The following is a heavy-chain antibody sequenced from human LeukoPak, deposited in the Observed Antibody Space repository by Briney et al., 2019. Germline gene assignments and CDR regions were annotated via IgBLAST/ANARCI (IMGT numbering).Heavy chain of an antibody. Sequence: PLASVKVSCKASGYTFTSYDINWVRQATGQGLEWMGWMNPNSGNTGYAQKFQGRVAMTRNTSISTAYMELSSLRSEDTAVYYCARVGPIATVTTSPEYYFDYWGQGTLVTVSS. J-gene: IGHJ4*02. CDR2: MNPNSGNT. CDR1: GYTFTSYD. V-gene: IGHV1-8*01. D-gene: IGHD4-17*01. CDR3: ARVGPIATVTTSPEYYFDY.